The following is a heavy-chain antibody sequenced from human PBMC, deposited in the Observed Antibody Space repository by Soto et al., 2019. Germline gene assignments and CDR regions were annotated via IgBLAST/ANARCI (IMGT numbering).Heavy chain of an antibody. J-gene: IGHJ6*02. CDR1: GFTFSSYG. Sequence: QVQLVESGGGVVQPGRSLRLSCAASGFTFSSYGMHWVRQAPGKGLEWVTFISYDGSNKYFADSVKGRFSISRDNSKNTLYLQMNSLRGEDTAVYYCAKDREYCSSTSCRRNYYYYYYGMDVWGQGTTVTVSS. CDR3: AKDREYCSSTSCRRNYYYYYYGMDV. D-gene: IGHD2-2*01. CDR2: ISYDGSNK. V-gene: IGHV3-30*18.